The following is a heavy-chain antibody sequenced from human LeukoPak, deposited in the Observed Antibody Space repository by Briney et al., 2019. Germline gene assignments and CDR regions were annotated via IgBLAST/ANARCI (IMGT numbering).Heavy chain of an antibody. D-gene: IGHD2-15*01. Sequence: PGRSLRLSCTASGFTFGDYAMSWFRQAPGKGLEWVGFIRSKAYGGTTEYAASVKGRFTISRDDSKSIAYLQMNSLKTEDTAVYYCTRGGPSCSGGSCYQTPAFDIWGQGTLVTVSS. J-gene: IGHJ4*02. V-gene: IGHV3-49*03. CDR2: IRSKAYGGTT. CDR1: GFTFGDYA. CDR3: TRGGPSCSGGSCYQTPAFDI.